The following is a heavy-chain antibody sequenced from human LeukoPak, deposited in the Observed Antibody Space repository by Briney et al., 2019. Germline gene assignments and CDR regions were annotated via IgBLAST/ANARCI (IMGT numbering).Heavy chain of an antibody. V-gene: IGHV1-18*01. D-gene: IGHD3-22*01. CDR3: ARDTEGYYDSSGYCYIEPFAGYFDY. CDR1: GYTFTSYG. CDR2: ISAYNGNT. J-gene: IGHJ4*02. Sequence: GASVKVSCKASGYTFTSYGISWVRQAPGQGLEWMGWISAYNGNTNYAQKLQGRVTMTTGTSTSTAYMELRSLRSDDTAVYYCARDTEGYYDSSGYCYIEPFAGYFDYWGQGTLVTVSS.